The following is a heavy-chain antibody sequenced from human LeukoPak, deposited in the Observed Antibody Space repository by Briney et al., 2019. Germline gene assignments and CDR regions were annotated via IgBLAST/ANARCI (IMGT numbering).Heavy chain of an antibody. J-gene: IGHJ5*02. CDR1: GGTFSSYA. V-gene: IGHV1-69*13. CDR3: ASIAAAGTEIWFDP. D-gene: IGHD6-13*01. CDR2: IIPIFGTA. Sequence: ASVKVSCKASGGTFSSYAISWVRQAPGQGLEWMGGIIPIFGTANYAQKFQGRVTITADESTSTAYMELSSLRSEDTAVYYCASIAAAGTEIWFDPWGQGTLVTVSS.